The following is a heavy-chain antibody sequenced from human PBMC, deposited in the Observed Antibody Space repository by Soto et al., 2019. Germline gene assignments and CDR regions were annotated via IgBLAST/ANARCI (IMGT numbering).Heavy chain of an antibody. Sequence: SETLSLTCTVSGGSISSSSYYWGWIRQPPGKGLEWIGSIYYSGSTYYNPSLKSRVTISVDTSKNQFSLKLSSVTAADTAVYYCARHDWAKPCDYWGQGTLVTVS. CDR2: IYYSGST. J-gene: IGHJ4*02. V-gene: IGHV4-39*01. CDR3: ARHDWAKPCDY. CDR1: GGSISSSSYY. D-gene: IGHD3-9*01.